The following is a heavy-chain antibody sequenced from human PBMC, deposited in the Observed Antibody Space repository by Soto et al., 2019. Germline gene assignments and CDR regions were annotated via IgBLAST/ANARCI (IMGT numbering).Heavy chain of an antibody. CDR3: ARHSGYDYVFDY. Sequence: VASVKVSCKASGYTFTGYYIRWVRQAPGQGLEWMGWINPNNGDTNYARKFQGRVTMTRDTSTSTAYMELSSLTFDDTAVYYCARHSGYDYVFDYWGQGTLVTVSS. V-gene: IGHV1-2*02. CDR2: INPNNGDT. J-gene: IGHJ4*02. D-gene: IGHD5-12*01. CDR1: GYTFTGYY.